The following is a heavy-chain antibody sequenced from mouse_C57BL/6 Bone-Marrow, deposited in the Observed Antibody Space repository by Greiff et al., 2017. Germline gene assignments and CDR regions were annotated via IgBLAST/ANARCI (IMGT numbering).Heavy chain of an antibody. J-gene: IGHJ2*01. CDR3: AWIYYGFDY. Sequence: DVQLQESVAELVRSGASVTLSCTASGFHIKNTYMPWVKQRPEQGLAWIGRIDPANGNTNYAPKFQGKATITADTSSNTAYLQLSSLTSEDTAIYYCAWIYYGFDYWGQGTTLTVSS. CDR2: IDPANGNT. V-gene: IGHV14-3*01. CDR1: GFHIKNTY. D-gene: IGHD2-1*01.